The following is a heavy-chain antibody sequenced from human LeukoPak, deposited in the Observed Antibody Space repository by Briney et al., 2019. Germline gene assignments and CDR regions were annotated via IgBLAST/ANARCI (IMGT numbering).Heavy chain of an antibody. Sequence: SETLSLTCTVSGGSISSYYWNWIRQPPGKGLEWIGYIYYTGSTNYNPSLKSRVTISVDTSKNQFSMKLSSVTAADTAVYYCARVWVSPDAFDIWGQGTMVTVSS. CDR2: IYYTGST. CDR1: GGSISSYY. D-gene: IGHD2-8*01. CDR3: ARVWVSPDAFDI. V-gene: IGHV4-59*08. J-gene: IGHJ3*02.